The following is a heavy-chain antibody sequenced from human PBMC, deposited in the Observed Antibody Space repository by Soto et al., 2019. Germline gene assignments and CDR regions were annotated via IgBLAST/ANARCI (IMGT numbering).Heavy chain of an antibody. CDR2: VSHDGRNT. J-gene: IGHJ4*02. V-gene: IGHV3-30*18. D-gene: IGHD6-19*01. CDR3: AKGGRQWLVTSDFNY. Sequence: VQLVESGGGVVQPGRSLRLSCAASGFTFSDYAMHWVRQAPGKGLEWVAVVSHDGRNTHYSDYVKGRFTISRDSSKNTVSLEMTSLRAEDTAVYYCAKGGRQWLVTSDFNYWGQGALVTVSS. CDR1: GFTFSDYA.